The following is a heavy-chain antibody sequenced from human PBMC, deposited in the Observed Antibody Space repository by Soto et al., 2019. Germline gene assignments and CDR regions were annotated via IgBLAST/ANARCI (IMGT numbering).Heavy chain of an antibody. Sequence: SVKVSCKSSVYTFTRYGISSVRQAPGQGLEWMGWISAYNGNTNYEQKLQGRVTMTTDTSTSTAYMELRSLRSDDTAVYYCARDGGSSGYPRPYYFDYWGQGTLVTVSS. CDR3: ARDGGSSGYPRPYYFDY. CDR1: VYTFTRYG. V-gene: IGHV1-18*01. CDR2: ISAYNGNT. D-gene: IGHD3-22*01. J-gene: IGHJ4*02.